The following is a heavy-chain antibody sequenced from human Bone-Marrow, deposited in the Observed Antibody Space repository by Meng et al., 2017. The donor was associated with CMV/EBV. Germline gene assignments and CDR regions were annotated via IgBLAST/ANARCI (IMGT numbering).Heavy chain of an antibody. CDR1: GGSVSSGSYY. J-gene: IGHJ6*02. CDR3: ARDFWSGAGYYYYGKDG. V-gene: IGHV4-61*01. D-gene: IGHD3-3*01. Sequence: SEPLSLTCTVSGGSVSSGSYYWSWIRQPPGKGLEWIGYIYYSGSTNYNPSLKSRVTISVDTSKNQFSLKLSSVTAADTAVYYCARDFWSGAGYYYYGKDGWGQGTTVTVSS. CDR2: IYYSGST.